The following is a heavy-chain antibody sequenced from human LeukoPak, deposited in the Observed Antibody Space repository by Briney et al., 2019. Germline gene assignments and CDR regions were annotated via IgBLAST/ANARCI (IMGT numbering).Heavy chain of an antibody. J-gene: IGHJ4*02. CDR2: ISGGGGGT. V-gene: IGHV3-23*01. CDR3: AKDQWGAVVPIDY. Sequence: PGGSLRLSCAASGFTFSSYAMNWVRQAPGKGLEWVSAISGGGGGTYYADSVKGRFTISRDNSKNTLYLQMNSLRAEDTAVYYCAKDQWGAVVPIDYWGQGTLVTVSS. CDR1: GFTFSSYA. D-gene: IGHD6-19*01.